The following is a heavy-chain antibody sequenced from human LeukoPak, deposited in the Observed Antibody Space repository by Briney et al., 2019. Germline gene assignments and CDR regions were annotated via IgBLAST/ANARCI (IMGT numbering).Heavy chain of an antibody. CDR1: GGTFTNYA. Sequence: SVKVSCKASGGTFTNYAINWVRQAPGQGLEWMGRIIPILDVTNYAQKFQGRVTMTRDTSTSTVYMELSSLRSEDTAVYYCARSEWFGNNNWFDPWGQGTLVTVSS. CDR2: IIPILDVT. CDR3: ARSEWFGNNNWFDP. V-gene: IGHV1-69*04. D-gene: IGHD3-10*01. J-gene: IGHJ5*02.